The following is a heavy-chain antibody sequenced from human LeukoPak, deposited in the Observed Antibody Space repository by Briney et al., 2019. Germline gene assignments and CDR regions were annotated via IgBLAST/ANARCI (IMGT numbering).Heavy chain of an antibody. CDR3: ARAHHRRVYDYVWGSYPY. CDR1: GFTFSSYS. D-gene: IGHD3-16*02. J-gene: IGHJ4*02. Sequence: GGSLRLFCAASGFTFSSYSMNWVRQAPGKGLEWVSYISSSSSTIYYADSVKGRFTISRDNAKNSLYLQMNSLRAEDTAVYYCARAHHRRVYDYVWGSYPYWGQGTLVTVSS. CDR2: ISSSSSTI. V-gene: IGHV3-48*01.